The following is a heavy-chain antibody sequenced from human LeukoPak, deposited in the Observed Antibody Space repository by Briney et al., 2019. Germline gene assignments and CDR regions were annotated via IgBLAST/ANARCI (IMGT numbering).Heavy chain of an antibody. CDR1: GGSISSSSYY. J-gene: IGHJ5*02. D-gene: IGHD3-10*01. Sequence: PSETLSLTRTVSGGSISSSSYYWGWIRQPPGKGLEWIGSIYHSGSTYYNPSLKSRVTMSVDTSKNQFSLKLSSVTAADTAVYYCARTGLLWFGELFLNWFDPWGQGTLVTVSS. CDR3: ARTGLLWFGELFLNWFDP. V-gene: IGHV4-39*07. CDR2: IYHSGST.